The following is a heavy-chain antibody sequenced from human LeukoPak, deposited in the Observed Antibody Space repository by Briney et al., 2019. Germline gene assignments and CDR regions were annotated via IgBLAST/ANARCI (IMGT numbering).Heavy chain of an antibody. Sequence: PSETLSLTCTVSGGSISSSSYYWGWIRQPPGKGLEWIGSIYYSGSTYYNPSLKRRVTISVDTSKNQFSLKLSSVTAADTAVYYCARVLVWNQDSSGYYYDAFDIWGQGTMVTVSS. CDR3: ARVLVWNQDSSGYYYDAFDI. J-gene: IGHJ3*02. D-gene: IGHD3-22*01. V-gene: IGHV4-39*01. CDR2: IYYSGST. CDR1: GGSISSSSYY.